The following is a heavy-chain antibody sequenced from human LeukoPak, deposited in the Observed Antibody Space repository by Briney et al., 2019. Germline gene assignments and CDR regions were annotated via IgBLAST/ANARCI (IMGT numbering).Heavy chain of an antibody. D-gene: IGHD6-13*01. V-gene: IGHV3-23*01. CDR2: ISGSGGST. Sequence: PGGSLRLSCAASGFTFNSYAMTWVRQAPGKGLEWVSAISGSGGSTYYADSVKGRFTISRGNSKNTLYLQMNSLRAEDTAVYYCANGPSIAAAGSNHFDYWGQGTLVTVSS. CDR3: ANGPSIAAAGSNHFDY. CDR1: GFTFNSYA. J-gene: IGHJ4*02.